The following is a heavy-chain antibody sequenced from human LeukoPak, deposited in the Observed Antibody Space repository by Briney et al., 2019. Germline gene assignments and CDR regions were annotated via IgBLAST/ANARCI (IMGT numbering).Heavy chain of an antibody. CDR2: ISSSSSYI. CDR3: ARGGYYYDSSGYPDY. D-gene: IGHD3-22*01. Sequence: GGSLRLSCAASGFTFSSYSMNWVRQAPGKGLEWVSSISSSSSYIYYADSVKGRFTISRDNAKNSLYLQMNSPRAEDTAVYYCARGGYYYDSSGYPDYWGQGTLVTVSS. V-gene: IGHV3-21*01. J-gene: IGHJ4*02. CDR1: GFTFSSYS.